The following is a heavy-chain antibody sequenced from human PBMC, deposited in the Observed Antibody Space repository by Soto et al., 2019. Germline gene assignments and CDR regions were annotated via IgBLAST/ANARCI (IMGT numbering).Heavy chain of an antibody. Sequence: QVQLQESGPGLVKSSETLSLTCTVSGDSMTSYYWTWIRQSPGKGLEWIGYIYSSGNTNYNPSLKSRVTISVDTSNNQFYLKLTSMTAADSAVYYCARGGGWLPDLWGQGTLVTVST. CDR1: GDSMTSYY. D-gene: IGHD3-22*01. J-gene: IGHJ4*02. CDR3: ARGGGWLPDL. CDR2: IYSSGNT. V-gene: IGHV4-59*01.